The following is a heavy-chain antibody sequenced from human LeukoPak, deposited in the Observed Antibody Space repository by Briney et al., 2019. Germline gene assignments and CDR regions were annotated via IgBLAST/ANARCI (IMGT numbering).Heavy chain of an antibody. CDR1: GYTFTVYY. J-gene: IGHJ6*03. CDR3: ARGVSGIYYYYYMDV. V-gene: IGHV1-2*02. CDR2: INPNSGGT. D-gene: IGHD1-26*01. Sequence: GASVKVSCKASGYTFTVYYMHWVQQAPGQGLEWMGWINPNSGGTNYAQKFQGRVTMTRDTSISTAYMELSRLRSDDTAVYYCARGVSGIYYYYYMDVWGKGTTVTVSS.